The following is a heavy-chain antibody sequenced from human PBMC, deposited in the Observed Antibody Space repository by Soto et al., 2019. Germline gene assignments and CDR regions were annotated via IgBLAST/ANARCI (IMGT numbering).Heavy chain of an antibody. CDR2: IWYDGSKK. D-gene: IGHD2-2*01. CDR1: GFTFSSYG. J-gene: IGHJ4*02. Sequence: GGSMRLSCAASGFTFSSYGMHWVRQAPGKGLEWVAVIWYDGSKKYYADSVKGRFTIARDNSKNTLYLQMNSLRAEDTAVYYCARDSCSSTSCYCDYWGQGTLVTVSS. V-gene: IGHV3-33*01. CDR3: ARDSCSSTSCYCDY.